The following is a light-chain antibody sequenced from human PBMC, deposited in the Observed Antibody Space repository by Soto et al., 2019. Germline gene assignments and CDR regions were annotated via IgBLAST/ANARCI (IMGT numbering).Light chain of an antibody. J-gene: IGKJ5*01. V-gene: IGKV1-39*01. CDR1: QNIGSF. Sequence: DIQLTQSPSSLSASIGDRVTLTCLASQNIGSFLNWYQQKPGEALRLLVYSAFRIQSGVPSRFNASGSGTDFTLSISSLQPEDFSTYYCQQGSTTPITFGLGTRLEI. CDR3: QQGSTTPIT. CDR2: SAF.